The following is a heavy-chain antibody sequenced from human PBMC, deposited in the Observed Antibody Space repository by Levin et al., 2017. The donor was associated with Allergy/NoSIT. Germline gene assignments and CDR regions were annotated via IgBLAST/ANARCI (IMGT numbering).Heavy chain of an antibody. Sequence: ASMKVSCKASGYTFIDYYINWVRQAPGQGFEWMGWINPNSGATRHAQKFQGRVTMTRDTSSRTFDMVPSGLTSDDTAVYYCARDRYTNDYVGWFDPWGQGTLVTVSS. CDR2: INPNSGAT. CDR3: ARDRYTNDYVGWFDP. V-gene: IGHV1-2*02. CDR1: GYTFIDYY. D-gene: IGHD4/OR15-4a*01. J-gene: IGHJ5*02.